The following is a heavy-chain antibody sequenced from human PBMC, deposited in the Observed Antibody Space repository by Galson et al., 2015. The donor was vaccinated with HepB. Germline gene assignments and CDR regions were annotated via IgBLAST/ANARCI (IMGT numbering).Heavy chain of an antibody. CDR2: IIPSLDIT. CDR1: RGTFSSYA. Sequence: SVKVSCKASRGTFSSYAMSWVRQAPGLGLEWMGRIIPSLDITNYAQKFQGRVNINADKSTSTAYMELSCLRPEDTAVYYCATLHYDYIWGRHGYDYYYYGMDVWGLGTTVTVSS. D-gene: IGHD3-16*01. V-gene: IGHV1-69*04. CDR3: ATLHYDYIWGRHGYDYYYYGMDV. J-gene: IGHJ6*02.